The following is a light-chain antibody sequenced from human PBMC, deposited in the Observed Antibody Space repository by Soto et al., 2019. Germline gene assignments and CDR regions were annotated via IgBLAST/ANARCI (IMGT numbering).Light chain of an antibody. CDR2: SNN. J-gene: IGLJ2*01. Sequence: QSVLTQPPSASGTPGQRVTISCSGSSSNIGSNTVNWYQQLPGTATKLLIQSNNQRPSGVPDRFSGSKSGTSASLAISGLQSEDEADYYCAAWDDSLNGPVFGGGTKLTVL. V-gene: IGLV1-44*01. CDR3: AAWDDSLNGPV. CDR1: SSNIGSNT.